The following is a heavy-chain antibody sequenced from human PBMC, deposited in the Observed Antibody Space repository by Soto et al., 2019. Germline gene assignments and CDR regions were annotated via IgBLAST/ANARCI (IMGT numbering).Heavy chain of an antibody. Sequence: ASVKVSCKASGYTFTSYAMHWVRQAPGQRLEWMGWINAGNGNTKYSQKFQGRVTITRDTSASTAYMELSSLRSEDTAVYYCARVGVVVAASYYYYYGMDVWGQGTTVTVSS. V-gene: IGHV1-3*01. CDR2: INAGNGNT. CDR3: ARVGVVVAASYYYYYGMDV. CDR1: GYTFTSYA. D-gene: IGHD2-15*01. J-gene: IGHJ6*02.